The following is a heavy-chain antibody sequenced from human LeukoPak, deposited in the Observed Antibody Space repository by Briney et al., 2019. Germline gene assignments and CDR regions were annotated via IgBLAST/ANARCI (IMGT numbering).Heavy chain of an antibody. J-gene: IGHJ4*02. CDR2: ISPDGSIT. D-gene: IGHD4-23*01. CDR1: GFTFSNYW. Sequence: PGGSLRLSCAASGFTFSNYWIHWVRQAPGKGLVWVSRISPDGSITGHAASVKGRFTISRDNAKNTVYLQMDSLRAEDTAVYYCVRDRTVVTLFDYWGQGTLVTVSS. CDR3: VRDRTVVTLFDY. V-gene: IGHV3-74*01.